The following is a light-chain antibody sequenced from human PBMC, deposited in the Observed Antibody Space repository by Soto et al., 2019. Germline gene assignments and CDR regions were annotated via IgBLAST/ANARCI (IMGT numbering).Light chain of an antibody. CDR1: QSVTSTS. CDR3: QQRLNWPPG. J-gene: IGKJ1*01. CDR2: GAS. Sequence: EIVFTKSPGTLSLSPGERATLSCRASQSVTSTSLAWYQQKPGQAPRLLMYGASSRATGTPDRISGSRSGTDFTLTISDREPADFGLYYCQQRLNWPPGFGQGTKVDI. V-gene: IGKV3D-20*02.